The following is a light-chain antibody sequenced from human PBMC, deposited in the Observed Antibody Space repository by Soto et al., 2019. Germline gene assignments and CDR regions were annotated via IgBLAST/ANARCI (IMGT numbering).Light chain of an antibody. J-gene: IGLJ3*02. CDR3: ASWDDTLNAWV. V-gene: IGLV1-44*01. CDR2: NYV. Sequence: QPVLTQPPSASGTPGQRVTISCSGSSSNIGSNSANWYQQFPGSAPKLLIYNYVQRPSGAPDRFSGSKSGTSASLAISGLQSDDEAVYYCASWDDTLNAWVFGGGTKVTVL. CDR1: SSNIGSNS.